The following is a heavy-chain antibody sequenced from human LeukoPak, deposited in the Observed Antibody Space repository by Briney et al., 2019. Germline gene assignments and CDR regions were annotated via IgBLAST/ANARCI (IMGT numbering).Heavy chain of an antibody. CDR2: IFSSGDGT. CDR1: GFTFDNYA. V-gene: IGHV3-23*01. J-gene: IGHJ3*02. CDR3: AKRKVPASLGEAFDI. D-gene: IGHD3-16*01. Sequence: GGSLRLSCAASGFTFDNYAMGWVRQAPGKGLEWVSNIFSSGDGTLYADSVKGRFTISRDNSKNTLYLQMNSPRVEDTALYYCAKRKVPASLGEAFDIWGQGTMVTVSS.